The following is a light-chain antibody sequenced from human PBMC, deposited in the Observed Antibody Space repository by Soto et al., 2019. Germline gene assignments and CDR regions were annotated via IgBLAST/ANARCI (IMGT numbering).Light chain of an antibody. CDR3: QQYHTFPLT. J-gene: IGKJ4*01. Sequence: DIQMTQSPSTLSASVGDRVTITCRASQNINNWMAWYHQKPGEAPKLLIYDAFSLQTGVPFTFGGSGSGTEFSLTISSLQPDDFGTYYCQQYHTFPLTFGGGTKVEIK. CDR1: QNINNW. CDR2: DAF. V-gene: IGKV1-5*01.